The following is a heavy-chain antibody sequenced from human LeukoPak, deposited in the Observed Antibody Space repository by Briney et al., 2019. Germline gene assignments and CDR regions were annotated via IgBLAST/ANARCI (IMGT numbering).Heavy chain of an antibody. J-gene: IGHJ4*02. CDR1: GYTFTSYD. Sequence: ASVKVSCKASGYTFTSYDINWVRQATGQELEWMGWMNPHSDNTAYAQKFQGRVTMTKNTSISTAYMELSSLRSEDTAVYYCARRAANYDSSSFDYWGQGTLVTVSS. V-gene: IGHV1-8*01. CDR2: MNPHSDNT. CDR3: ARRAANYDSSSFDY. D-gene: IGHD3-22*01.